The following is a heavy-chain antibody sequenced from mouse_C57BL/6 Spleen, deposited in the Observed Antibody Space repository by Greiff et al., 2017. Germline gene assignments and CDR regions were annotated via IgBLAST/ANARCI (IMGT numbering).Heavy chain of an antibody. CDR3: ARGQLRLREYFDY. CDR2: IYPGSGST. CDR1: GYTFTSYW. J-gene: IGHJ2*01. V-gene: IGHV1-55*01. D-gene: IGHD3-2*02. Sequence: VQLQQPGAELVKPGASVKMSCKASGYTFTSYWITWVKQRPGQGLEWIGDIYPGSGSTNYNEKFKSKATLTVDTSSSTAYMQLSSLTSEDSAVYYCARGQLRLREYFDYWGQGTTLTVSS.